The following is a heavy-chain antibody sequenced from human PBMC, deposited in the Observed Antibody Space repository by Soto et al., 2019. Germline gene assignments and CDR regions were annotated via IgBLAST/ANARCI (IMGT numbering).Heavy chain of an antibody. CDR2: INAGNGNT. J-gene: IGHJ6*02. Sequence: QVQLVQSGAEVKKPGASVKVSCKASGYTFTSYAMHWVRQAPGQRLEWMGWINAGNGNTKYSQKFQGRVTITRDTSASTAYMELSSLRSEDTAVYYCARDQPGTIRTYYYYGMDVWGQGTTVTVSS. V-gene: IGHV1-3*01. CDR3: ARDQPGTIRTYYYYGMDV. CDR1: GYTFTSYA. D-gene: IGHD1-7*01.